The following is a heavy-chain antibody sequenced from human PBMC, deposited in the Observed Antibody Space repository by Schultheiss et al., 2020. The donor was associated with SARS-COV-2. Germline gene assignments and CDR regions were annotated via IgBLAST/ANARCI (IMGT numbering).Heavy chain of an antibody. D-gene: IGHD6-19*01. CDR2: IYYSGST. Sequence: SETLSLTCAVYGGSFSGYYWSWIRQHPGKGLEWIGSIYYSGSTYYNPSLKSRVTISVDTSKNQFSLKLSSVTAADTAVYYCARARIAVAGNWNWYFDLWGRGTLVTVSS. CDR3: ARARIAVAGNWNWYFDL. V-gene: IGHV4-34*01. CDR1: GGSFSGYY. J-gene: IGHJ2*01.